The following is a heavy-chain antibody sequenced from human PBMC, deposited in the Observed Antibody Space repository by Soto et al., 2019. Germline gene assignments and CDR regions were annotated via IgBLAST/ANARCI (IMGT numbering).Heavy chain of an antibody. CDR1: GYTSITYA. D-gene: IGHD3-10*01. V-gene: IGHV1-3*01. Sequence: SVPVDSKASGYTSITYARDWVRQAPGQRLEWMGWINAGNGNTKYSQKFQGRVTITRDTSASTAYMELSSLRSEDTAVYYCERTYYYGSGSYYDYWG. CDR3: ERTYYYGSGSYYDY. J-gene: IGHJ4*01. CDR2: INAGNGNT.